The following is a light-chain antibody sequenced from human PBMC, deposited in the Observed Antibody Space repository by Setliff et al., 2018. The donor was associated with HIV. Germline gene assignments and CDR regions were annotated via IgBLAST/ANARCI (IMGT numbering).Light chain of an antibody. CDR3: SSYTSSSPYV. CDR1: SSDVGGYNY. J-gene: IGLJ1*01. Sequence: QSALTQPASVSGSPGQSITISCIGTSSDVGGYNYVSWYQQHPGKAPKLMICDVSNRPSGVSNRFSGSKSGNTASLTISGLQAEDEADYYCSSYTSSSPYVFGTGTKVTVL. CDR2: DVS. V-gene: IGLV2-14*03.